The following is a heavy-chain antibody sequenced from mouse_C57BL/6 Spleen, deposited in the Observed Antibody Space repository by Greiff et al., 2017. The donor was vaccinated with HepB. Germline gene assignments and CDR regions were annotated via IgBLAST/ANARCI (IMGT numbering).Heavy chain of an antibody. CDR2: IHPNSGST. CDR1: GYTFTSYW. Sequence: QVQLQQPGAELVKPGASVKLSCKASGYTFTSYWMHWVKQRPGQGLEWIGMIHPNSGSTNYNEKFKSKATLTVDKSSSTAYMQLSSLTSEDSAVYYCARGIYDGSTDYFDYWGQGTTLTVSS. D-gene: IGHD2-3*01. V-gene: IGHV1-64*01. J-gene: IGHJ2*01. CDR3: ARGIYDGSTDYFDY.